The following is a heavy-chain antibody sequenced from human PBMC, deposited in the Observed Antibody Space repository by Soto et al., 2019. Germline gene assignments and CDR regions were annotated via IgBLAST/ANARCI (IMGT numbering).Heavy chain of an antibody. J-gene: IGHJ2*01. D-gene: IGHD4-4*01. V-gene: IGHV4-59*07. CDR3: AGGRDDYTGWYFDL. Sequence: PSYSLYLTCTVYVGSIIRYYWSWIRQPPGKGLEWIGYIYYSGSPNYRPSLESRVTISEDTSKNQFYLKLSSVTAADTAIYYCAGGRDDYTGWYFDLWGRGTLVTVSS. CDR2: IYYSGSP. CDR1: VGSIIRYY.